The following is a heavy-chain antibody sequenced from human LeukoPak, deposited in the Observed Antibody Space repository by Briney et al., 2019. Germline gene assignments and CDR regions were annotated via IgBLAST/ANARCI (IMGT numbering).Heavy chain of an antibody. J-gene: IGHJ4*02. V-gene: IGHV4-59*02. CDR3: ASRKLGNDY. Sequence: SETLSLTCTISGGSVSDYYWSWIRQSPGKGLEWTGYIYHTGSTSYSPSLKSRVTISADTSQNQFSLKLSSVTAADTAVYYCASRKLGNDYWGQGTLVTVSS. CDR1: GGSVSDYY. D-gene: IGHD7-27*01. CDR2: IYHTGST.